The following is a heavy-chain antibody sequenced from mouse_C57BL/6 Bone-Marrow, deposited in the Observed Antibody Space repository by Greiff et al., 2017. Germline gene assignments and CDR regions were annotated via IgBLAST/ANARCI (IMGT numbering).Heavy chain of an antibody. CDR1: GYTFTSSW. V-gene: IGHV1-53*01. CDR3: ARADPCYYGSSCYCDV. CDR2: INPSNGGT. J-gene: IGHJ1*03. D-gene: IGHD1-1*01. Sequence: QVQLQQSGTELVKPGASVKLSCKASGYTFTSSWMHWVKQRPGQGLEWIGNINPSNGGTNYNEKFKSKATLTVDKSSSTAYMQLSSLTSGASAIYYCARADPCYYGSSCYCDVWGKGTTVTVSS.